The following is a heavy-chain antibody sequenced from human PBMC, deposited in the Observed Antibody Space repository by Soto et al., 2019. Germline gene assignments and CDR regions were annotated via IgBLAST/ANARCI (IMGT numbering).Heavy chain of an antibody. CDR2: IYYSGST. CDR1: GGSISSGGYY. D-gene: IGHD2-2*01. J-gene: IGHJ5*02. CDR3: ARENFIVLVPAARMYNWFDP. V-gene: IGHV4-31*03. Sequence: QVQLQESGPGLVKPSQTLSLTCTVSGGSISSGGYYWSWIRQHPGKGLEWIGYIYYSGSTYYNPSLKIRVTISVDTSKNQFSLKLSSVTAADTAVYYCARENFIVLVPAARMYNWFDPWGQGTLVTVSS.